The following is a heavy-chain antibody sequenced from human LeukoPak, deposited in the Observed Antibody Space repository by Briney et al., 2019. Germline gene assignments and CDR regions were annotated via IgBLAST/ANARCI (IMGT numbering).Heavy chain of an antibody. Sequence: GGSLRLSCAASGFTFSSYAMSWVRQAPGKGLEWVSAISGSGGSTYYADSVKGRFTISRDNSKNTLYLQMNSLRAEDTAVYYCAEVDLNTVQPPNHFDYWGQGTLVTVSS. D-gene: IGHD4-11*01. J-gene: IGHJ4*02. V-gene: IGHV3-23*01. CDR1: GFTFSSYA. CDR2: ISGSGGST. CDR3: AEVDLNTVQPPNHFDY.